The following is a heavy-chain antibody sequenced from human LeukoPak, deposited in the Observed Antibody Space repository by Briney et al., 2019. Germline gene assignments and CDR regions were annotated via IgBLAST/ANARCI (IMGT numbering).Heavy chain of an antibody. D-gene: IGHD3-10*02. J-gene: IGHJ6*04. CDR3: AELGITMIGGV. Sequence: GGSLRLSCAASGFTFNSFWMYWVRQVPGKGLLWVARINSDGIRTSHADSVQGRFTISRDNANNTLYLQMNSLRVEDTAVYYCAELGITMIGGVWGKGTTVTISS. V-gene: IGHV3-74*01. CDR2: INSDGIRT. CDR1: GFTFNSFW.